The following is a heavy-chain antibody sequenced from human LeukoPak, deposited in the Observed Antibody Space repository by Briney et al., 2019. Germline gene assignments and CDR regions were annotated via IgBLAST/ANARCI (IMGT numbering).Heavy chain of an antibody. CDR1: GYSFNSYW. Sequence: GESLKISCKGSGYSFNSYWIGWVRQMPGKGLEWMGIIYPGDSDTRYSPSFQGQVTISADKSISTAYLQWSSLKASDTAMYYCARPVSDFWSGYYLWGQGTLVTVSS. D-gene: IGHD3-3*01. CDR3: ARPVSDFWSGYYL. CDR2: IYPGDSDT. J-gene: IGHJ4*02. V-gene: IGHV5-51*01.